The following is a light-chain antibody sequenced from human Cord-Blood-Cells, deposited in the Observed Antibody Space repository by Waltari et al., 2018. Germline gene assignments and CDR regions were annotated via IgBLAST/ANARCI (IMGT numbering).Light chain of an antibody. CDR2: AAS. CDR1: QGISNY. V-gene: IGKV1-16*02. Sequence: DIQMTPSPSSLSASVGDRVTSTCRAGQGISNYLAWFQQKPGKAPKSLSHAASSLQSGVPSKFIGSGAGTEFTIAISSLQAEDFATYDRQQYNSDPVNFGEGTRLEIK. CDR3: QQYNSDPVN. J-gene: IGKJ5*01.